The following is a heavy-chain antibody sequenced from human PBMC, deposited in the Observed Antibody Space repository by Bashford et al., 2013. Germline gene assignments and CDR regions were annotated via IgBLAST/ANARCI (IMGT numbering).Heavy chain of an antibody. V-gene: IGHV3-7*01. D-gene: IGHD5-24*01. CDR1: GFDFSNYW. J-gene: IGHJ4*01. CDR2: IKYHGIEK. Sequence: GGSLRLSCAASGFDFSNYWMTWVRQAPGKGLEWVASIKYHGIEKYYVDSVEGRFTISRDNAENSLFLQMDSLRAEDTAVYYCARRDGVLLEPPAFFFDRWGQGALVTVSS. CDR3: ARRDGVLLEPPAFFFDR.